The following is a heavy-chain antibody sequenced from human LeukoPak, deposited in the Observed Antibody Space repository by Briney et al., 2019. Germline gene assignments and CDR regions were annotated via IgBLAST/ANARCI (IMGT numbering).Heavy chain of an antibody. D-gene: IGHD3-22*01. CDR3: ARWYFYDSSGSYAFDI. J-gene: IGHJ3*02. CDR2: IYYSGST. CDR1: GGSISSYY. Sequence: SETLSLTCTVSGGSISSYYWSWIRQPPGKGLEWIGYIYYSGSTNYNPSLKSRVTISVDTSKNQFSLKLSSVTAADTAVYYCARWYFYDSSGSYAFDIWGQGTMVTVSS. V-gene: IGHV4-59*01.